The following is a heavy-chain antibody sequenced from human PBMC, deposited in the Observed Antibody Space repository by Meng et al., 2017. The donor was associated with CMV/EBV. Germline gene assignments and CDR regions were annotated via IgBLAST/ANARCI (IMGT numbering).Heavy chain of an antibody. CDR3: AREGIVRFI. V-gene: IGHV4-38-2*02. CDR1: GYSISSGYY. CDR2: NYHSGST. Sequence: GSLRLSCTVSGYSISSGYYWGWLRQPPGKGLEWIVSNYHSGSTYYNPSLKSRVTISVDTSKNQFSRKLSSVTAADTAVYYCAREGIVRFIWGQGTMVTVSS. J-gene: IGHJ3*02. D-gene: IGHD1-26*01.